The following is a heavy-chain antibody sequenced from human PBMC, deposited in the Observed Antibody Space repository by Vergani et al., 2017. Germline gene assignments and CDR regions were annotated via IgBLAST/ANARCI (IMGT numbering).Heavy chain of an antibody. D-gene: IGHD3-22*01. Sequence: QVQLQQWGAGLLKPSETLSLTCAVYGGSFSGYYWSWIRQPPGKGLEWIGEINHSGSTNYNPSLKSRVTISVDTSKNHFSLKLSSVTAADTAVYYCARGPKYYYDSSGYYRRMYYCDYWGQGTLVTVSS. V-gene: IGHV4-34*01. J-gene: IGHJ4*02. CDR1: GGSFSGYY. CDR3: ARGPKYYYDSSGYYRRMYYCDY. CDR2: INHSGST.